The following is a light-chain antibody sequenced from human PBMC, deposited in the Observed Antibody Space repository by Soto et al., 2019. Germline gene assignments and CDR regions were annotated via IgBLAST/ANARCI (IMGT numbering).Light chain of an antibody. J-gene: IGKJ2*01. CDR3: QQYGSSSYT. CDR1: QSISSSY. Sequence: EIVLTQSPGTLSLSPGERATLSCRASQSISSSYFAWYQQKPGQAPRLLIYAASSRATGIPDRFSGSGSGTDFTLTISRREPEDFAVYYCQQYGSSSYTFGQGTQLEIK. CDR2: AAS. V-gene: IGKV3-20*01.